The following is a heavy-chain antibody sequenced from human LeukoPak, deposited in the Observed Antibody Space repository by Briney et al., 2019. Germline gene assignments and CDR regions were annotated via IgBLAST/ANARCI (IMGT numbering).Heavy chain of an antibody. V-gene: IGHV3-53*01. J-gene: IGHJ4*02. CDR3: MGRSTSGRVY. D-gene: IGHD2-15*01. CDR1: GFTVSSDY. CDR2: IYSGGST. Sequence: GGSLRLSCAASGFTVSSDYMTWVRQAPGKGLEWVSLIYSGGSTYYADSVKGRFTISRDDSKNTVYLQVNSLRAEDTAVYYRMGRSTSGRVYWGQGTLVTVSS.